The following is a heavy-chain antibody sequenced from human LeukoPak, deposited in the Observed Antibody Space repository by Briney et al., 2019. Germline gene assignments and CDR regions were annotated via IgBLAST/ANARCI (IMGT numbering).Heavy chain of an antibody. V-gene: IGHV4-59*08. J-gene: IGHJ6*03. CDR3: ARFSAENVGYCSSTSCYHYYYMDV. CDR2: IYYSGST. CDR1: GGSITSYY. D-gene: IGHD2-2*01. Sequence: SETLSLTCAVSGGSITSYYWSWIRQPPGKGLEWIGYIYYSGSTNYNPSLKSRVTISIDTSKNQFSLKLSSVTAADTAVYYCARFSAENVGYCSSTSCYHYYYMDVWGKGTTVTVSS.